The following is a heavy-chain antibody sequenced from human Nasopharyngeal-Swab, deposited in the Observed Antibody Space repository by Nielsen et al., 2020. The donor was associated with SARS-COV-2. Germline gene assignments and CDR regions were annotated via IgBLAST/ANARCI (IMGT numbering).Heavy chain of an antibody. CDR3: ARGGGYSYGTWVWFDP. CDR2: IYYSGST. V-gene: IGHV4-31*02. Sequence: RQAPGNGLEWIGYIYYSGSTYYNPSLKSRVTISVDTSKNQFSLKLSSVTAADTAVYYCARGGGYSYGTWVWFDPWGQGTLVTVSS. J-gene: IGHJ5*02. D-gene: IGHD5-18*01.